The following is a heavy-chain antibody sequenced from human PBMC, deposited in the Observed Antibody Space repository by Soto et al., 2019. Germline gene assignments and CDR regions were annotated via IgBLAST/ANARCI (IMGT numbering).Heavy chain of an antibody. J-gene: IGHJ4*02. CDR3: ARNGGRHSGGIDY. Sequence: QVQLVQSGAEVKKPGSSVTVSCKASGGTFSSYSINWERQAPGQGLEWMGELIPIFGTANYAQKFQGRVTITADESTSTAYMELSSVRPEDTAVYYWARNGGRHSGGIDYWGQGTLVTVSS. CDR1: GGTFSSYS. D-gene: IGHD1-26*01. CDR2: LIPIFGTA. V-gene: IGHV1-69*01.